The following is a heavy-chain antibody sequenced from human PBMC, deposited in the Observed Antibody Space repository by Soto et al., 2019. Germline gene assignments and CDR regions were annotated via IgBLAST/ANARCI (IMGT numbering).Heavy chain of an antibody. CDR2: IYYSGST. CDR1: GGSISSYY. J-gene: IGHJ5*02. CDR3: AREISYYYDSSGVSWLDP. V-gene: IGHV4-59*01. D-gene: IGHD3-22*01. Sequence: PSETLSLTCTVSGGSISSYYWSWIRQPPGKGLEWIGYIYYSGSTNYNPSLKSRVTISVDTSKNQFSLKLSSVTAADTAVYYCAREISYYYDSSGVSWLDPWGQGTLVTVSS.